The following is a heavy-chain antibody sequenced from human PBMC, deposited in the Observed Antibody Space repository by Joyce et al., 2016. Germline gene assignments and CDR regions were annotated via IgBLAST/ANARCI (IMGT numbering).Heavy chain of an antibody. CDR2: SSGSATNT. Sequence: EVHLLESGGGLVQPGGSLRLSCTASGFIFSSYAMSWVRQAPGKGLEWGSLSSGSATNTYYAGSMKGRFTISRDNSKSTLYLQMNSLRAEDTAVYYCAKAYGVAAIRYYFDFWGQGALVTVSS. V-gene: IGHV3-23*01. CDR3: AKAYGVAAIRYYFDF. CDR1: GFIFSSYA. J-gene: IGHJ4*02. D-gene: IGHD2-15*01.